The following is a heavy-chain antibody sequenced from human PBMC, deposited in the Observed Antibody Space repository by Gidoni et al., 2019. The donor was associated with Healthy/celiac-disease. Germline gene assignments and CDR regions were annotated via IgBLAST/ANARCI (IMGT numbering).Heavy chain of an antibody. J-gene: IGHJ6*02. Sequence: QVQLVQSGAEVKKPGASVKVSCKASGYTFTSYGISWVRQAPGQGLEWMGWISAYNGNTNYAQKLQGRVTMTTDTSTSTAYMELRSLRSDDTAVYYCARLGYCSSTSCYRLALYGMDVWGQGTTVTVSS. V-gene: IGHV1-18*01. D-gene: IGHD2-2*01. CDR3: ARLGYCSSTSCYRLALYGMDV. CDR1: GYTFTSYG. CDR2: ISAYNGNT.